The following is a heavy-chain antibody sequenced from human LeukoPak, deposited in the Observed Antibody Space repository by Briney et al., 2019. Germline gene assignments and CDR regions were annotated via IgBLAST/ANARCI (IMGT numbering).Heavy chain of an antibody. CDR2: IYSGGST. J-gene: IGHJ4*02. Sequence: GGSLRLSCAASGFTVSSNYMSWVRQAPGKGLEWVSVIYSGGSTYYADSVKGRFTISGDNSKNTLYLQMNSLRAEDTAVYYCASSRFQEPYYFDYWGQGTLVTVSS. V-gene: IGHV3-66*01. CDR3: ASSRFQEPYYFDY. CDR1: GFTVSSNY. D-gene: IGHD1-14*01.